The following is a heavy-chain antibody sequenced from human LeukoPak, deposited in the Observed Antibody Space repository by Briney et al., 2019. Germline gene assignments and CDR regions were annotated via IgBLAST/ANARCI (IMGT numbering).Heavy chain of an antibody. D-gene: IGHD2-15*01. CDR2: ISAYNGNT. CDR3: ARDGCSGGSCSPYYYYYGMDV. Sequence: ASVKVSCKASGYTFTSYGISWVRQAPGQGLEWMGWISAYNGNTNYAQKLQGRVTMTTDTSTSTAYMELRSLGSDDTAVYYCARDGCSGGSCSPYYYYYGMDVWGQGTTVTVSS. V-gene: IGHV1-18*01. J-gene: IGHJ6*02. CDR1: GYTFTSYG.